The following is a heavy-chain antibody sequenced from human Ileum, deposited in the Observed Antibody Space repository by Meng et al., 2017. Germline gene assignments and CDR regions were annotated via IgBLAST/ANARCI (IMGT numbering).Heavy chain of an antibody. D-gene: IGHD5-12*01. CDR1: GFTFSYYA. J-gene: IGHJ5*02. Sequence: GESLKISCAASGFTFSYYAMTWVRQAPGKGPEWVSVIGRAGGDIKYADSVLGRFTISRDNSKNTLYLQMNSLRADDTAVYYCARYGTVEISRWFDPWGQGTPVTVSS. V-gene: IGHV3-23*01. CDR3: ARYGTVEISRWFDP. CDR2: IGRAGGDI.